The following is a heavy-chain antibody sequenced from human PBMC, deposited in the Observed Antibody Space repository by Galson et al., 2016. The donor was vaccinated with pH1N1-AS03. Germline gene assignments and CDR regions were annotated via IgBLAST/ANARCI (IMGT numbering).Heavy chain of an antibody. J-gene: IGHJ6*03. V-gene: IGHV4-39*01. D-gene: IGHD6-13*01. CDR1: GGSITSHY. Sequence: SETLSLTCSVSGGSITSHYWTWIRQPPGKGLEWIGSICYSGSAYYNPSLKSRVTISIDTSKNQFSLRLSSVTAADTAVYYCARHPYNSSPLYYYFYYMDVWGKGTTVTVSS. CDR3: ARHPYNSSPLYYYFYYMDV. CDR2: ICYSGSA.